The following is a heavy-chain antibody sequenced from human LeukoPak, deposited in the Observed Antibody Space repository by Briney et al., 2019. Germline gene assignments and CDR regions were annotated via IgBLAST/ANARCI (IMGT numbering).Heavy chain of an antibody. D-gene: IGHD3-22*01. CDR1: GFTFSSYG. Sequence: PGRSLRLSCAASGFTFSSYGMHWVRQAPGKGLEWVAVISYDGSNKYYADSVKGRFTISRDNSKNTLYLQMNSLRAEDTAVYYCAKDRTGETYYYDSSGYYYRGYFDYWGQGTLVTVSS. CDR2: ISYDGSNK. J-gene: IGHJ4*02. CDR3: AKDRTGETYYYDSSGYYYRGYFDY. V-gene: IGHV3-30*18.